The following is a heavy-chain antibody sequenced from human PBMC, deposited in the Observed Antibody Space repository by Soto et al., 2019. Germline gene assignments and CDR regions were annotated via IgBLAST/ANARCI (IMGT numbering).Heavy chain of an antibody. CDR2: ISDTGAIT. Sequence: EVQLLESGGGLVQSGGSLRVSCAASGFAFSTYVMSWVRQAPGKGLEWVSGISDTGAITYYADSVKGRFTISRDNSKNTLLLQMNSLRAEDTAVYYCAKDHPEASLYYYAMDFWGQGTTVTVSS. V-gene: IGHV3-23*01. CDR1: GFAFSTYV. CDR3: AKDHPEASLYYYAMDF. J-gene: IGHJ6*02.